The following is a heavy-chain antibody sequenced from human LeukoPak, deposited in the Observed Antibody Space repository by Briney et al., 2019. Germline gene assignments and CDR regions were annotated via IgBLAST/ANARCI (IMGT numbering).Heavy chain of an antibody. CDR3: ARGGIAAAGSPFDY. CDR1: GFTFSSYA. CDR2: ISYDGSNK. V-gene: IGHV3-30-3*01. J-gene: IGHJ4*02. D-gene: IGHD6-13*01. Sequence: PGRSLRLSCAASGFTFSSYAMHWVRQAPGKGLEWVAVISYDGSNKYYADSVKGRFTISRDNSKNTPYLQMNSLRAEDTAVYYCARGGIAAAGSPFDYWGQGTLVTVSS.